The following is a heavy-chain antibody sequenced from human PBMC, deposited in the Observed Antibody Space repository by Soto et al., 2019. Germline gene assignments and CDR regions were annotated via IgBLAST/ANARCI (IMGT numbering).Heavy chain of an antibody. D-gene: IGHD2-15*01. J-gene: IGHJ4*01. CDR3: VHSPNVAVDH. V-gene: IGHV4-34*01. CDR1: GESFGGFY. Sequence: QVQLQQWGAGLMKTSEILSLTCVVYGESFGGFYWSWVRQSPGKGLEWIGEISQTETTAYSPSLKSRVSISADTSKKQFSLTLTSVTAADTAVYYCVHSPNVAVDHWGHGTLVTVCS. CDR2: ISQTETT.